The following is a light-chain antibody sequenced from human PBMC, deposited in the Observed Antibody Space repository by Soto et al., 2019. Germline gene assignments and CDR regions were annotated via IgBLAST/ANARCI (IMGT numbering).Light chain of an antibody. Sequence: QSVLTQSPSASGTPGQRVTISCSGSASTIGRNYVYWYQQLPGTAPKLLIYRNSQRPSGVPDRFSGSKSGTSASLAINGLRSEDEADYYCAAWDDNLSGLYVFGAGTKVTVL. CDR2: RNS. CDR3: AAWDDNLSGLYV. J-gene: IGLJ1*01. CDR1: ASTIGRNY. V-gene: IGLV1-47*01.